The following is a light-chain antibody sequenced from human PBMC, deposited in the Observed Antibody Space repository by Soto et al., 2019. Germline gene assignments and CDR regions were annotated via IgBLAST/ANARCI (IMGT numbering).Light chain of an antibody. CDR3: QQYNYWPRT. V-gene: IGKV3-15*01. Sequence: EIVVTQSPATLSVSPGESATLSCRASRSLSTNLAWYRHKPGQAPRLLIYGASTRATDVPARFSGSGSGTEFTLTIGSLQSEDFAVYYCQQYNYWPRTFGQGTKVEIK. CDR2: GAS. J-gene: IGKJ1*01. CDR1: RSLSTN.